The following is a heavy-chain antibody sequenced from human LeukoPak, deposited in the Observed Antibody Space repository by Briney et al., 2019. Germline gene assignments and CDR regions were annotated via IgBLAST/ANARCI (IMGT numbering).Heavy chain of an antibody. CDR3: AKDKGSSGWKAIDY. D-gene: IGHD6-19*01. V-gene: IGHV3-9*01. CDR2: ISWNSGSI. CDR1: GFTFSSYS. Sequence: PGGSLRLSCAASGFTFSSYSMNWVQQAPGKGLEWVSGISWNSGSIGYADSVKGRFTISRDNAKNSLYLQMNSLRAEDTALYYCAKDKGSSGWKAIDYWGQGTLVTVSS. J-gene: IGHJ4*02.